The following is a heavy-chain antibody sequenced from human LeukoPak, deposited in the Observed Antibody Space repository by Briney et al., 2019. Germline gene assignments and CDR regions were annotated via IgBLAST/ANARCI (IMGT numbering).Heavy chain of an antibody. Sequence: SVKVSSKASGGTFSSYAISWVRRAPGQGLEWMGGIIPIFGTANYAQKFQGRVTITADEPTSTAYMELSSLRSEDTAVYYCASHARLGGLFDYWGQGTLVTVSS. CDR1: GGTFSSYA. D-gene: IGHD3-16*01. J-gene: IGHJ4*02. V-gene: IGHV1-69*13. CDR2: IIPIFGTA. CDR3: ASHARLGGLFDY.